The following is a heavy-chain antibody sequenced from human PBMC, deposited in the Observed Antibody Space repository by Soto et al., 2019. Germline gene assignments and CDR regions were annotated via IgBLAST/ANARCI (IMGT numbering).Heavy chain of an antibody. CDR2: MNPNSGNT. Sequence: ASVKVSCKASRYTFTSYDINWVRQATGQGPEWMGWMNPNSGNTGYAPKFQGRITMTRNTSIDTAYMELSSLRFDDTAAYYCARGQEVWWNQGPLGLHDLDIWGQGNTVTVSS. CDR3: ARGQEVWWNQGPLGLHDLDI. V-gene: IGHV1-8*01. CDR1: RYTFTSYD. D-gene: IGHD3-16*01. J-gene: IGHJ6*02.